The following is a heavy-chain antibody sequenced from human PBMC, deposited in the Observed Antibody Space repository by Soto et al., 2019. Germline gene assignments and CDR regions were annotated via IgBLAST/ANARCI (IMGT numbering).Heavy chain of an antibody. V-gene: IGHV3-30*18. Sequence: RLSCAASGFTFSSYGMHWVRQAPGKGLEWVAVISYDGSNKYYADSVKGRFTISRDNSENTLYLQMNSLRAEDTAVYYCAKDRLYSGSYCYYGMDVWGQGTTATVSS. J-gene: IGHJ6*02. CDR2: ISYDGSNK. CDR1: GFTFSSYG. CDR3: AKDRLYSGSYCYYGMDV. D-gene: IGHD1-26*01.